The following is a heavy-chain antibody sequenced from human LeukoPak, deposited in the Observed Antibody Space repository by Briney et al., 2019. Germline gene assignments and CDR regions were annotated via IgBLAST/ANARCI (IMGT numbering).Heavy chain of an antibody. CDR1: VFTFSSYS. CDR3: ARVDYTNWYSFDY. V-gene: IGHV3-48*01. J-gene: IGHJ4*02. D-gene: IGHD1-1*01. CDR2: ISSSSRSSTI. Sequence: GGSLRLSCAASVFTFSSYSMNWVRQAPGKGLEWVSYISSSSRSSTIYYADSVKGRFTISRDNAKNSLYLQMNSLRAEDTAVYYCARVDYTNWYSFDYWGQGTLVTVSS.